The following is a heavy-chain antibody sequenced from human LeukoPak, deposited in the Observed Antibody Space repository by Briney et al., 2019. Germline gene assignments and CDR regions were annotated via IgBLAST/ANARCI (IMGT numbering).Heavy chain of an antibody. CDR2: ISVGGGDT. J-gene: IGHJ4*02. Sequence: PGGSLRLSCEASGFIFSSYVMGWVRQAPGKGLEWVSSISVGGGDTFTADSVKGRFTITRENSKNTLYLQMMGLRVEDTAIYYCAKTSGDHYDILTGYYIPLDYWGQGTLVTVSS. CDR3: AKTSGDHYDILTGYYIPLDY. CDR1: GFIFSSYV. V-gene: IGHV3-23*01. D-gene: IGHD3-9*01.